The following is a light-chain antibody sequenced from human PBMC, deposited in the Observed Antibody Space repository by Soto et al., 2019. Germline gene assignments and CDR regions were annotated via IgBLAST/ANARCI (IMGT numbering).Light chain of an antibody. Sequence: EIVLTQSPATLSVSPGERATLSCRASQSVSSYLAWYQQKPGQAPRLLIYDASNRSTGIPARFSGSGSGTDFTLTIRSLEPEDFAVYYCQQRSNWPPITLGQGTRREIK. J-gene: IGKJ5*01. CDR1: QSVSSY. CDR3: QQRSNWPPIT. V-gene: IGKV3-11*01. CDR2: DAS.